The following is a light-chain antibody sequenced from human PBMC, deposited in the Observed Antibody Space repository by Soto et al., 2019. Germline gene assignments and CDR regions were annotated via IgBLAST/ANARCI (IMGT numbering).Light chain of an antibody. CDR3: QQHFNGPIT. J-gene: IGKJ5*01. CDR2: DAS. CDR1: QSVSSY. V-gene: IGKV3-11*01. Sequence: EIVLTQSPATLSLSPGARATLSCRASQSVSSYLAWYQQKPGQAPRLLIYDASDRATGIPGRFSGSGSGTDFTLTISSLEPEDFAVYYCQQHFNGPITFGQGTRLEIK.